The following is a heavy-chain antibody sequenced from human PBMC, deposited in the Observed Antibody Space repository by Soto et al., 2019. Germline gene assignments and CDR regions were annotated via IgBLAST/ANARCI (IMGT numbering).Heavy chain of an antibody. Sequence: QVKLVESGGRVVQPGKSLRLSCAASGFAFRSYGMHWVRQAPGKGLEWVAVIKSDGTEQSYADYVVGRFFISRDNRRNTILLQMNSVRPEDTAVYYCVKPRSSLEWPPFDPWGQGTLVTVSS. V-gene: IGHV3-30*18. D-gene: IGHD3-3*01. CDR1: GFAFRSYG. CDR2: IKSDGTEQ. J-gene: IGHJ5*02. CDR3: VKPRSSLEWPPFDP.